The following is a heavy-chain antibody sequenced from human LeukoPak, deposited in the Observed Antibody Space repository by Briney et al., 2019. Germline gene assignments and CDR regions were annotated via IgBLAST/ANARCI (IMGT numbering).Heavy chain of an antibody. J-gene: IGHJ6*02. V-gene: IGHV3-30-3*01. Sequence: GGSLRLSCAASGFTFSSYAMHWVRQAPGKGLEWVAVISYDGSNKYYADSVKGRFTISRDNSKNTLYLQMNSLRAEDTAVYYCARDSNIVATYYYGMDVWGQGTTVTVSS. CDR1: GFTFSSYA. D-gene: IGHD5-12*01. CDR3: ARDSNIVATYYYGMDV. CDR2: ISYDGSNK.